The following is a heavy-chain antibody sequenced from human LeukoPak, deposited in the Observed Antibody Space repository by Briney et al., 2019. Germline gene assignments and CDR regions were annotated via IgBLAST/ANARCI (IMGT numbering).Heavy chain of an antibody. CDR1: GYTFTSYY. J-gene: IGHJ4*02. CDR2: INPSGGST. CDR3: ARERLYYYDSSGYHAPAI. D-gene: IGHD3-22*01. V-gene: IGHV1-46*01. Sequence: ASVKVSCKASGYTFTSYYMHWVRQAPGQGLECMGIINPSGGSTSYAQKFQGRVTMTRDTSTSTVYMELSSLRSEDTAVYYCARERLYYYDSSGYHAPAIWGQGTLVTVSS.